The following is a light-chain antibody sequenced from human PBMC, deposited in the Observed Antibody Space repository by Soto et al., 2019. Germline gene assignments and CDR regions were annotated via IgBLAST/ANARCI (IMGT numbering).Light chain of an antibody. V-gene: IGLV2-23*02. CDR2: EVS. CDR3: CSYAGRSTVV. Sequence: QSALTQPASVSGSPGQSITISCTGTSSDVGSYSLVSWYQQHPGKAPKLMIYEVSKRPSGVSNRFSGSKSGNTASLTISGLQAEDEADYYCCSYAGRSTVVFGGGTKLTVL. CDR1: SSDVGSYSL. J-gene: IGLJ2*01.